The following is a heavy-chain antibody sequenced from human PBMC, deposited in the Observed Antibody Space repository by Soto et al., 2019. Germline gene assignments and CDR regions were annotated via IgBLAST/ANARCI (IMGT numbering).Heavy chain of an antibody. Sequence: GGSLRLSCAASGFTFSSYAMSWVRQAPGKGLEWVSAISGSGGSTYYADSVKGRFTISRDNSKNTLYLQMNSLRAEDTAVYYCAKDEDGITIFGVVIWESDYWGQGTLVTVSS. D-gene: IGHD3-3*01. J-gene: IGHJ4*02. CDR2: ISGSGGST. V-gene: IGHV3-23*01. CDR3: AKDEDGITIFGVVIWESDY. CDR1: GFTFSSYA.